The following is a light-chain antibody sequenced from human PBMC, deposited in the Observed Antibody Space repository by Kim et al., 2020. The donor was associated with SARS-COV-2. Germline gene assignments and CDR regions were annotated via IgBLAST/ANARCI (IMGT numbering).Light chain of an antibody. CDR1: SLRSYY. V-gene: IGLV3-19*01. CDR2: GKN. CDR3: NSRDSSGNHAVV. J-gene: IGLJ2*01. Sequence: GQTARITCKGDSLRSYYASWYQQKPGQAPVLVIYGKNNRPSGIPDRFSGSSSGNTASLTITGAQAEDEADYYCNSRDSSGNHAVVFGGGTQLTVL.